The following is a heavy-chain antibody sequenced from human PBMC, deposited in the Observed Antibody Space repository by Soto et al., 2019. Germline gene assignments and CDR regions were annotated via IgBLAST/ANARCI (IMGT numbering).Heavy chain of an antibody. CDR1: GFTFSNYA. V-gene: IGHV3-23*01. J-gene: IGHJ4*02. Sequence: EVLLLDSGGGLVQPGGSLRLSCAASGFTFSNYAMTWVRQAPGKGPEWISTVNNGGGGTYYADSVKGRFTISRDNSKNTLYLQVSSPSAEDTAVYYCAKERLGRGIDYWGQGILVTVSS. CDR3: AKERLGRGIDY. CDR2: VNNGGGGT. D-gene: IGHD3-10*01.